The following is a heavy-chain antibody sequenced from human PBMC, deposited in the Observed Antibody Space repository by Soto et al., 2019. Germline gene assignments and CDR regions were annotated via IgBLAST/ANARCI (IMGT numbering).Heavy chain of an antibody. J-gene: IGHJ4*02. D-gene: IGHD2-15*01. CDR1: GFTFSSYS. CDR3: ARGGAANSHDY. CDR2: ISSSSSII. Sequence: GGSLRLSCVGSGFTFSSYSMNWVRQAPGKGLEWVSYISSSSSIIYYADSVKGRITISRDNAKNSLYLQMNSLRAEDTAVYYCARGGAANSHDYWGQGTLVTVSS. V-gene: IGHV3-48*01.